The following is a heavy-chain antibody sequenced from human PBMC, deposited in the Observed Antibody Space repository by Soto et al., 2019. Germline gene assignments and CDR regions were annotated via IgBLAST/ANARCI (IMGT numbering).Heavy chain of an antibody. CDR1: GYTFTSYG. CDR2: IRAYNGNT. J-gene: IGHJ6*02. CDR3: ARLYSSSSYYYYYYGMDV. V-gene: IGHV1-18*01. D-gene: IGHD6-6*01. Sequence: QVQLVQSGAEVKKPGASVKVSCKASGYTFTSYGISWVRQAPGQGLEWMGWIRAYNGNTNYAQKLQGRVTMTTDTSTRTAYMELRSLRSDDSAVYYCARLYSSSSYYYYYYGMDVWGQGTTVTVSS.